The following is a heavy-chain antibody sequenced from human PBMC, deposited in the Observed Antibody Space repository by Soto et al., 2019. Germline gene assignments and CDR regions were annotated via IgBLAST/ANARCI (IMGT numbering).Heavy chain of an antibody. CDR1: GGSITSYH. V-gene: IGHV4-59*01. Sequence: PSETLSLTCTVSGGSITSYHWNWIRQPPGKGLEWIGYIYYSGNTNYNPSLKSRVAISVDTSKNKVSLKLKSVSAADTAVYSCASVPGGDHDRPFACWGQGTLVTVSS. J-gene: IGHJ4*02. CDR3: ASVPGGDHDRPFAC. D-gene: IGHD2-21*02. CDR2: IYYSGNT.